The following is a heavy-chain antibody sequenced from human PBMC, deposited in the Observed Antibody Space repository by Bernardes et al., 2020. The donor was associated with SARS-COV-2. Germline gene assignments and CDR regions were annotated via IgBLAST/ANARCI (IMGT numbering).Heavy chain of an antibody. J-gene: IGHJ6*03. Sequence: GGSLRLSCAASGFTFSSYAMSWVRQAPGKGLEWVSAISGSGGSTYYADSVKGRFTISRDNSKNTLYLQMNSLRAEDTAVYYCAKGGEGYCSGGSCYRGNYYYYMDVWGKGTTVTVSS. CDR2: ISGSGGST. CDR1: GFTFSSYA. D-gene: IGHD2-15*01. CDR3: AKGGEGYCSGGSCYRGNYYYYMDV. V-gene: IGHV3-23*01.